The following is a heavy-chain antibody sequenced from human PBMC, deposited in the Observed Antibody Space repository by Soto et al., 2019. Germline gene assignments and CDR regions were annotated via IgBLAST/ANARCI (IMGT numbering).Heavy chain of an antibody. Sequence: KTSETLSLTCTVSGGAITAYYWSWIRQPVGEGLQWIGRVYSTGSTNYNPSLRSRVTMSVDTSQNQFFLRLGSVTAADTAVYYCARDEYYDSNNWFDHWGQGILVTVSS. CDR1: GGAITAYY. J-gene: IGHJ5*02. CDR2: VYSTGST. D-gene: IGHD3-22*01. CDR3: ARDEYYDSNNWFDH. V-gene: IGHV4-4*07.